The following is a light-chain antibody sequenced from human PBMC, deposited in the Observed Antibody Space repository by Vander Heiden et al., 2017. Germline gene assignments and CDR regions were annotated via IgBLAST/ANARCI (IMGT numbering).Light chain of an antibody. CDR2: RND. V-gene: IGLV1-47*01. CDR1: STNSGSNS. Sequence: VLPPPPSVSPAPAHSVTISCSGSSTNSGSNSVFWYQQLQGMAPKLLVCRNDQRPSGVPDRFPGSKSGTSASLAISGLRSEDEADDVGAAWDDSLSAPVFGGGTKVTVL. J-gene: IGLJ3*02. CDR3: AAWDDSLSAPV.